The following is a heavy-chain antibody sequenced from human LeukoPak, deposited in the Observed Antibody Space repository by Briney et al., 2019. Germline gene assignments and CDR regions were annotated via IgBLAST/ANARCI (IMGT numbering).Heavy chain of an antibody. V-gene: IGHV1-2*02. Sequence: ASVKVSCKASGYTFTGYYILWVRQPPGPGLEWMGWINPNSGGTNYAQKFQGRVTMTRDTSISTAYMELSRLRSDDTAVYYCAGTHSGSYLLDYWGQGTLVTVSS. J-gene: IGHJ4*02. CDR1: GYTFTGYY. CDR3: AGTHSGSYLLDY. D-gene: IGHD1-26*01. CDR2: INPNSGGT.